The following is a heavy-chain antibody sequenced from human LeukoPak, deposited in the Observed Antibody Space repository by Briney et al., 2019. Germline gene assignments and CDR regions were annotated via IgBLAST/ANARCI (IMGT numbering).Heavy chain of an antibody. V-gene: IGHV1-69-2*01. CDR2: VDPEDGET. Sequence: ASVKVSCKASGYTFTGYYMHWVRQAPGIGLEWMGRVDPEDGETIYAEKFQGRVTITADTSTDTAYMELSSLRSEDTAVYYCASLGSSGSYYNVGYWGQGTLVTVSS. CDR3: ASLGSSGSYYNVGY. D-gene: IGHD3-10*01. J-gene: IGHJ4*02. CDR1: GYTFTGYY.